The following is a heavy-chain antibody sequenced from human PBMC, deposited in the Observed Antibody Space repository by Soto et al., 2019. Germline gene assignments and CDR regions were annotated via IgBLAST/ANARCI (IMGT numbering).Heavy chain of an antibody. V-gene: IGHV4-34*01. CDR1: GGSFSGYY. Sequence: SETLSLTCAVYGGSFSGYYRSWIRQPPGKGLEWIGEINHSGSTNYNPSLKSRVTISVDTSKNQFSLKLSSVTAADTAVYYCARGGYSYPPRFDYWGQGTLVS. J-gene: IGHJ4*02. D-gene: IGHD5-18*01. CDR2: INHSGST. CDR3: ARGGYSYPPRFDY.